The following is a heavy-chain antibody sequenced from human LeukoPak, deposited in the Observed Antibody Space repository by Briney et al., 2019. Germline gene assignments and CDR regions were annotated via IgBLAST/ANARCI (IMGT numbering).Heavy chain of an antibody. CDR2: ISYDGSNE. CDR1: GFTFSSYV. D-gene: IGHD3-22*01. J-gene: IGHJ3*02. CDR3: ARGANMNYYDSSGYKGSAFDI. V-gene: IGHV3-30*04. Sequence: GGSLRLSCAASGFTFSSYVMHWVRQAPGKGLEWVAIISYDGSNEYYADSVKGRFTISRDNSKNTLYLQMNSLRAEDTAVYYCARGANMNYYDSSGYKGSAFDIWGQGTMVTVSS.